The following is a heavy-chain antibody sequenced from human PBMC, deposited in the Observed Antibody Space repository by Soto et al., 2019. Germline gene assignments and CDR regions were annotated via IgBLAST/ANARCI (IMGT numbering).Heavy chain of an antibody. D-gene: IGHD2-2*02. CDR2: IYPGDSNV. Sequence: PGEPLKISCKGSGDSFTMYWIAWERQMPGKGLEWMGLIYPGDSNVKYSPSFQGQVTISADKSISTAYLQWSSLKASDTAMYYCARGYCSSSTCYKGFDYWGLGXPVTVYS. V-gene: IGHV5-51*01. J-gene: IGHJ4*02. CDR3: ARGYCSSSTCYKGFDY. CDR1: GDSFTMYW.